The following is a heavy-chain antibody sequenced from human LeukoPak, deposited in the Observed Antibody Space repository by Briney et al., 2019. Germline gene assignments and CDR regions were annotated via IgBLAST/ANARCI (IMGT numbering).Heavy chain of an antibody. CDR2: INPNSGGT. V-gene: IGHV1-2*02. Sequence: ASVKASCKASGYTFTGYYMHWVRQAPGQGLEWMGWINPNSGGTNYAQKFQGRVTMTRDTSISTAYMELSRLRSDDTAVYYCASYYYGSGSYRYYYYMDVWGKGTTVTVSS. CDR1: GYTFTGYY. D-gene: IGHD3-10*01. CDR3: ASYYYGSGSYRYYYYMDV. J-gene: IGHJ6*03.